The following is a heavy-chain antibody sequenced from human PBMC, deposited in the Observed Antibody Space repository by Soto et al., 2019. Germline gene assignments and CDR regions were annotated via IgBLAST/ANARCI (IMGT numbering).Heavy chain of an antibody. CDR2: IYYSGST. J-gene: IGHJ4*02. CDR3: ARSGVKYYDILTGYYSHLGFDY. CDR1: GGSISSYY. V-gene: IGHV4-59*01. D-gene: IGHD3-9*01. Sequence: SETLSLTCTVSGGSISSYYWSWIRQPPGKGLEWIGYIYYSGSTNYNPSLKSRVTISVDTSKSQFSLKLSSVTAADTAVYYCARSGVKYYDILTGYYSHLGFDYWGQGTLVTV.